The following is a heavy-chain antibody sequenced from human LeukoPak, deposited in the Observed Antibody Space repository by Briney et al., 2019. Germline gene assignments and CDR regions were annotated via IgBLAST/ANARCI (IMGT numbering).Heavy chain of an antibody. D-gene: IGHD5-12*01. Sequence: GGSLRLSCAASGFTFSSYSMNWVRQVPGKGLEWVSCISSSSSYIYYADSVKGRFTISRDNANNSLYLQMNSLRAEDTAVYYCARDIVATITPYYYYYGMDVWGQGTTVTVSS. CDR3: ARDIVATITPYYYYYGMDV. J-gene: IGHJ6*02. CDR2: ISSSSSYI. CDR1: GFTFSSYS. V-gene: IGHV3-21*01.